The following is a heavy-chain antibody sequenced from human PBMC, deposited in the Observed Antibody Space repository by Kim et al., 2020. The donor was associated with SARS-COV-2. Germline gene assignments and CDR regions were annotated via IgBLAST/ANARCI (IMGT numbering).Heavy chain of an antibody. V-gene: IGHV3-23*03. Sequence: GGSLRLSCAASGFTFSSYAMSWVRQAPGKGLEWVSVIYSGGSSTYYADSVKGRFTISRDNYKNTLYLQMNSLRAEDTAVDYCAKDSSGYHYWGQGTLVTV. D-gene: IGHD3-22*01. CDR2: IYSGGSST. CDR3: AKDSSGYHY. CDR1: GFTFSSYA. J-gene: IGHJ4*02.